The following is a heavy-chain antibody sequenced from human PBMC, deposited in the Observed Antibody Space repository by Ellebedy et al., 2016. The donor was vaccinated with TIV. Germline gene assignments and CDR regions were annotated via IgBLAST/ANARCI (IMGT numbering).Heavy chain of an antibody. D-gene: IGHD3-10*01. CDR1: GFTFSSYA. CDR3: ASHYGSGSYYSEFRGMDV. Sequence: GGSLRLSCAASGFTFSSYAMHWVRQAPGKGLEWVAVISYDGSNKYYADSVKGRFTISRANSKNTLYLQMNSLRAEDTAVYYCASHYGSGSYYSEFRGMDVWGQGTTVTVSS. CDR2: ISYDGSNK. J-gene: IGHJ6*02. V-gene: IGHV3-30-3*01.